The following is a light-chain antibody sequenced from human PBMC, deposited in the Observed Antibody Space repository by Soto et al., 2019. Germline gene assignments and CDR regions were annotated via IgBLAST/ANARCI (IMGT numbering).Light chain of an antibody. CDR1: QTISRW. CDR2: DAS. Sequence: DIPLSQTPSTLSASVGDAITITCRASQTISRWLTWYQQKPGRAPKLLIYDASTLESGVPSRFSGSGSETEFTLTISRLQPDDFATYFCHSRAFGQGTRLEIK. CDR3: HSRA. V-gene: IGKV1-5*01. J-gene: IGKJ5*01.